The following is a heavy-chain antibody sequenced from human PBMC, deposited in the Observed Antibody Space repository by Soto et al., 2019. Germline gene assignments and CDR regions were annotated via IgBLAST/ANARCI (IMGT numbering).Heavy chain of an antibody. J-gene: IGHJ4*02. CDR1: GFTLSSYA. D-gene: IGHD3-3*01. CDR2: ISYDGSNK. Sequence: QVQLVESGGGVVQPGRSLRLSCAASGFTLSSYAMHWVRQAPGKGLEWVAVISYDGSNKYYADSVKGRFTISRDNSKNTLYLQMNSLRAEDTAVYYCARPYYDFWSGSMYYFDYWGQGTLVTVSS. V-gene: IGHV3-30-3*01. CDR3: ARPYYDFWSGSMYYFDY.